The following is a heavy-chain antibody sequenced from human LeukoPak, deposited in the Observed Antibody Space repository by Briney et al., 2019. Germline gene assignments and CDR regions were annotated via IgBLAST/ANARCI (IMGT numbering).Heavy chain of an antibody. CDR3: AGGHEALGY. Sequence: GGSLRLSCAASGFTVSNNYMSWVRQPPGKGLEWVSLIYSAGRTFYADSVKGRITISRDNSKNTLYLQMNSLRAEDTAIYYYAGGHEALGYWGQGTLVAVSS. V-gene: IGHV3-53*01. D-gene: IGHD3-10*01. J-gene: IGHJ4*02. CDR2: IYSAGRT. CDR1: GFTVSNNY.